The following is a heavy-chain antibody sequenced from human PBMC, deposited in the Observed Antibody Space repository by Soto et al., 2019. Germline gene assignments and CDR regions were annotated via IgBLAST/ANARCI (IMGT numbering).Heavy chain of an antibody. CDR2: INPSGGST. V-gene: IGHV1-46*01. CDR3: ARDSKSYDDSSGYYAFDI. J-gene: IGHJ3*02. Sequence: GASVKVSCKASGYTFTSYYMHWVRQAPGQGLEWMGIINPSGGSTSYAQKFQGRVTMTRDTSTSTVYMELSSLRSEDTAVYYCARDSKSYDDSSGYYAFDIWGQGTMVTVSS. D-gene: IGHD3-22*01. CDR1: GYTFTSYY.